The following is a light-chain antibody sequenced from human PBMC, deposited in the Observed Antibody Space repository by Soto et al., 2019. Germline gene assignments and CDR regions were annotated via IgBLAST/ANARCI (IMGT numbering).Light chain of an antibody. Sequence: SQMNPSPSTLSASVGERVIRTCRACQSISIWLAWYQQKPGKAPKLLIYKASSIESGVPSRFSVSGSRTEFTLTISSLQPDEFATYYCQQYNSDSYSFGQGTKRALK. CDR3: QQYNSDSYS. CDR2: KAS. J-gene: IGKJ2*01. V-gene: IGKV1-5*03. CDR1: QSISIW.